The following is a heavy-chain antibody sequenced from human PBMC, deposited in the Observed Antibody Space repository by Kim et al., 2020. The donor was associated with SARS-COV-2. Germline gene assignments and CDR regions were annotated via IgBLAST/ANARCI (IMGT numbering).Heavy chain of an antibody. D-gene: IGHD1-7*01. J-gene: IGHJ4*02. V-gene: IGHV4-34*04. Sequence: ITSRATISVDTSKNQFSLKLSSVTAADTAVYYCARGFDDGNYHRFYFDYWGQGTLVTVSS. CDR3: ARGFDDGNYHRFYFDY.